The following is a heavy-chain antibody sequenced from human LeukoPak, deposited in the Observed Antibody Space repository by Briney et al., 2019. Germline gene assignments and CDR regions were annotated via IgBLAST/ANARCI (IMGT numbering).Heavy chain of an antibody. J-gene: IGHJ6*03. CDR3: AKRGYSYGLQYYYYYYMDV. Sequence: ASVKVSCKASGYTFTSYDINWVRQATGQGREWMGWMNPNSGNTGYAQKFQGRVTMTRNTSISTAYMELSSLRSEDTAVYYCAKRGYSYGLQYYYYYYMDVWGKGTTVTVSS. CDR1: GYTFTSYD. D-gene: IGHD5-18*01. CDR2: MNPNSGNT. V-gene: IGHV1-8*01.